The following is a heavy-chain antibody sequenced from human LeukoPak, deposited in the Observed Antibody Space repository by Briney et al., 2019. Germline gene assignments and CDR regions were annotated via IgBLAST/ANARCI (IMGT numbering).Heavy chain of an antibody. D-gene: IGHD4-17*01. CDR1: GFTFSSYW. Sequence: GGSLRLSCAASGFTFSSYWMSWVRQAPGKGLEWVANIKQDGSEKYYVDSVKGRSTISRDNAKNSLYLQMNSLRAEDTAVYYCARGDMTTVTTVFDYWGQGTLVTVSS. J-gene: IGHJ4*02. CDR3: ARGDMTTVTTVFDY. V-gene: IGHV3-7*01. CDR2: IKQDGSEK.